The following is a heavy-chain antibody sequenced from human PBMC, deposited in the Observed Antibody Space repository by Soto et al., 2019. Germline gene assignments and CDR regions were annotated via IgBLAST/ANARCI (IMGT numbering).Heavy chain of an antibody. V-gene: IGHV1-69*13. CDR2: IIPLFGTA. Sequence: SVKVSSNASGGTFSSYAISWAPQAPGKGLEWMGGIIPLFGTANYAQKFQGRVTITADESTSTAYMELSSLRSEDTAVYYSAQAARFTIFGVLRSPLYYYYGMDVWGQGTTVTVSS. CDR3: AQAARFTIFGVLRSPLYYYYGMDV. D-gene: IGHD3-3*01. J-gene: IGHJ6*02. CDR1: GGTFSSYA.